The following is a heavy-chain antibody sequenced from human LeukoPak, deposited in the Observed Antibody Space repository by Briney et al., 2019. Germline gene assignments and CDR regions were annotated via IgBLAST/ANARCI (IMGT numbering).Heavy chain of an antibody. V-gene: IGHV3-53*01. J-gene: IGHJ4*02. D-gene: IGHD4-17*01. CDR3: ARDSSSDYGVLDD. Sequence: GGSLRLSCAASGFTVRSNYMSWVRQAPGKGLEWVAVIYSGGRTDYADSVKGRFTISRDNLKNTVYLQMNSLRADDTAVYYCARDSSSDYGVLDDWGQGSLVTVSS. CDR1: GFTVRSNY. CDR2: IYSGGRT.